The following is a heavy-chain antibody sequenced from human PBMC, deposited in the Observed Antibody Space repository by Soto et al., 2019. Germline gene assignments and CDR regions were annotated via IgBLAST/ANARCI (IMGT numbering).Heavy chain of an antibody. V-gene: IGHV1-69*01. CDR2: IIPIFGTA. Sequence: QVQLVQSGAEVKKPGSSVKVSCKASGGTFSSYAISWVRQAPGQGLEWMGGIIPIFGTANYAQKVQGRVPITEDESTSTAYMELSSLRSEDTAVYYCARVPCSSTSCYHNWFDPWGQGTLVTVAS. J-gene: IGHJ5*02. D-gene: IGHD2-2*01. CDR3: ARVPCSSTSCYHNWFDP. CDR1: GGTFSSYA.